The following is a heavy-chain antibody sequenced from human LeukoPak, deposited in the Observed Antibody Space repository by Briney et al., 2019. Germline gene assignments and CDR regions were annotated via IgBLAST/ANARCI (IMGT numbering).Heavy chain of an antibody. D-gene: IGHD1-26*01. CDR1: GFIFSSYG. CDR3: AREKIGKGRKLGATTHYYYYYYMDV. CDR2: IRFDGSDK. Sequence: LPGGSLRLSCAASGFIFSSYGMHWVRQAPGKGLEWVAFIRFDGSDKYYAGSVKGRFTISRDNSNNTLYLQMNSLRAEDTAVYYCAREKIGKGRKLGATTHYYYYYYMDVWGKGTTVTISS. J-gene: IGHJ6*03. V-gene: IGHV3-30*02.